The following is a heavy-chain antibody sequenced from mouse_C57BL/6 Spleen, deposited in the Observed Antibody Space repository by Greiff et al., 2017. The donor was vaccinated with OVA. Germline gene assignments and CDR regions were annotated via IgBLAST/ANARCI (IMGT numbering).Heavy chain of an antibody. D-gene: IGHD1-1*01. CDR3: ARRHGSSPLAY. V-gene: IGHV5-6*01. CDR1: GFTFSSYG. J-gene: IGHJ3*01. CDR2: ISSGGSYT. Sequence: DVHLVESGGDLVKPGGSLKLSCAASGFTFSSYGMSWVRQTPDKRLEWVATISSGGSYTYYPDSVKGRFTISRDNAKNTLYLQMSSLKSEDTAMYDCARRHGSSPLAYWGQGTLVTVSA.